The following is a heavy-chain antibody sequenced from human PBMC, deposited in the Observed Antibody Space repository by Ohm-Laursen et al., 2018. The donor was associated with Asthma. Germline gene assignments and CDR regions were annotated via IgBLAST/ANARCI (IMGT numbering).Heavy chain of an antibody. J-gene: IGHJ3*02. CDR1: GFTFSIYA. Sequence: SLRLSCSASGFTFSIYALHWVRQAPGKGLEWVAIISSAETYKNYANSVKGRFTISKDNSKNTLFLQMNSLGPDDTAVYYCARRDFSGGDTNAAFDIWGQGTMVAVSS. D-gene: IGHD2-21*02. CDR3: ARRDFSGGDTNAAFDI. CDR2: ISSAETYK. V-gene: IGHV3-30*04.